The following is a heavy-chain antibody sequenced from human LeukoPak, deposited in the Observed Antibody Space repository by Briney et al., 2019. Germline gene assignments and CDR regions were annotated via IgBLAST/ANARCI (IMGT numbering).Heavy chain of an antibody. D-gene: IGHD4-23*01. Sequence: GGSLRLSCAASGFTFSNCEMNWVRQAPGMGLAWISYISSSGTTIYYADSVKGRFTISRDNAKNSLYLQMNSLKAEDTAVYYCAKNYDGYGYFDLWGRGTLVTVSS. CDR1: GFTFSNCE. CDR2: ISSSGTTI. V-gene: IGHV3-48*03. CDR3: AKNYDGYGYFDL. J-gene: IGHJ2*01.